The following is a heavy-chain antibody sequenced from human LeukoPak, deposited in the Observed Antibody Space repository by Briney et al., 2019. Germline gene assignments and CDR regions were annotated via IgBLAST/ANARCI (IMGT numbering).Heavy chain of an antibody. CDR3: AKNGYCSSTSCPDPDY. D-gene: IGHD2-2*03. V-gene: IGHV3-23*01. Sequence: GGSLRLSCAASGFTFSSYAMSWVRQAPGEGLEWVSAISGSGGSTYYADSVKGRFTISRDNSKNTPYLQMNSLRAEDTAVYYCAKNGYCSSTSCPDPDYWGQGTLVTVSS. CDR2: ISGSGGST. J-gene: IGHJ4*02. CDR1: GFTFSSYA.